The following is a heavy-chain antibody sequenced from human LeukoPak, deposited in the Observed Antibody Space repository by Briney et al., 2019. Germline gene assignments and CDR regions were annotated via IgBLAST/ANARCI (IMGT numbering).Heavy chain of an antibody. CDR3: SAGTGRYDFDY. Sequence: GSLRLSCAASGFTFSDSWVSWVRQGPGKGLEWIARIKSDTKGGTIDYAAPVNGRFTLSRDDSKRTLDLQMNSLKTEDTGVYYCSAGTGRYDFDYWGQGTLVTGSS. J-gene: IGHJ4*02. CDR2: IKSDTKGGTI. V-gene: IGHV3-15*01. D-gene: IGHD3-3*01. CDR1: GFTFSDSW.